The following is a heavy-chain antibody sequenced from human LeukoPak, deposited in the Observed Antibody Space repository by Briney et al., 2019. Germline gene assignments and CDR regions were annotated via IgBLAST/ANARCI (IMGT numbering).Heavy chain of an antibody. Sequence: SETLSLTCTVSGGSISSGGYYWSWIRQHPGKGLEWIGYIYYSGSTYYNPSLKSRVTISVDTSKNQFSLKLSSVTAADTAVYYCARGIVVVRGRPNWVDPWGQGTLVTVSS. CDR1: GGSISSGGYY. V-gene: IGHV4-31*03. J-gene: IGHJ5*02. D-gene: IGHD2-2*01. CDR2: IYYSGST. CDR3: ARGIVVVRGRPNWVDP.